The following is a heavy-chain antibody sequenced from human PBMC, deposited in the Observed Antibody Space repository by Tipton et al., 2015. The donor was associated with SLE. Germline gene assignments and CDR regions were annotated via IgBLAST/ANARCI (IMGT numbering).Heavy chain of an antibody. CDR3: ARAGMAAADNWFDP. V-gene: IGHV4-59*01. CDR2: IYYSGST. J-gene: IGHJ5*02. CDR1: GGSISSYY. Sequence: TLSLTCTVSGGSISSYYWSWIRQPPGKGLEWIGYIYYSGSTNYNPSLKSRVTISVDTSKNQFSLKLSSVTAADTAVYYCARAGMAAADNWFDPWGQGTLVTVSS. D-gene: IGHD6-13*01.